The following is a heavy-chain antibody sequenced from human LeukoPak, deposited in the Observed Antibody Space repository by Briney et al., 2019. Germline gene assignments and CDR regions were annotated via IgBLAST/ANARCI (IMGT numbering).Heavy chain of an antibody. Sequence: GGSLRLSCAVSGLSVRNNYMSWVRQAPGKGLEWVSVISGSGGSTYYADSVKGRFTISRDNSKNTLYLQMDSLRAGDTAVYYCARGRLRVIDAFDIWGQGTMVTVSS. CDR1: GLSVRNNY. CDR2: ISGSGGST. D-gene: IGHD2-21*01. CDR3: ARGRLRVIDAFDI. J-gene: IGHJ3*02. V-gene: IGHV3-23*01.